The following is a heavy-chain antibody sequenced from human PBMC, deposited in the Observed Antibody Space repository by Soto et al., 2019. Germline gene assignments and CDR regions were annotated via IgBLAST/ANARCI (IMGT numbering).Heavy chain of an antibody. Sequence: WVSLSVPCAAAGGTFGSHGRHWLRPHTDKGLEWVAVISYDGSNKYYADSVKGRFTISRDNSKNTLYLQMNSLRAEDTAGYYCAKDRRIAAAGRGYYYCYSGMDVWGQGTTVTVSS. J-gene: IGHJ6*02. CDR1: GGTFGSHG. CDR3: AKDRRIAAAGRGYYYCYSGMDV. D-gene: IGHD6-13*01. V-gene: IGHV3-30*18. CDR2: ISYDGSNK.